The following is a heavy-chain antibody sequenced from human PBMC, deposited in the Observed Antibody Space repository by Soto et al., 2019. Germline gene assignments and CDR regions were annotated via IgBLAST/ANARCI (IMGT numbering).Heavy chain of an antibody. CDR3: ARRVVVSDAVVGMDV. J-gene: IGHJ6*02. CDR2: IDPIDSYT. D-gene: IGHD2-2*01. CDR1: GYSLTIYW. V-gene: IGHV5-10-1*01. Sequence: GECRNISWSSSGYSLTIYWISWVRQMPGKGLERMGRIDPIDSYTNYSRSFQGHVTISPDKSISTAYLQWSSMKASDTAMYYCARRVVVSDAVVGMDVWGQGTTVTVS.